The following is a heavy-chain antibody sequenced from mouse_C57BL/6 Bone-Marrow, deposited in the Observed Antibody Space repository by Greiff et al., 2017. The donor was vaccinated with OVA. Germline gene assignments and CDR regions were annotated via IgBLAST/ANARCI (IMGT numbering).Heavy chain of an antibody. CDR1: GFNIKDDY. CDR3: TTRGRYYFDY. J-gene: IGHJ2*01. V-gene: IGHV14-4*01. CDR2: IDPENGDT. Sequence: VQLVESGAELVRPGASVKLSCTASGFNIKDDYMHWVKQRPEQGLEWIGWIDPENGDTEYASKFQGKATITADTSSNTAYLQLSSLTSEDTAVYYCTTRGRYYFDYWGQGTTLTVSS.